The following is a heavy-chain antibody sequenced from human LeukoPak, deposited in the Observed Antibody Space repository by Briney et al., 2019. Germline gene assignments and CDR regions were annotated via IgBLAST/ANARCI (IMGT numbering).Heavy chain of an antibody. J-gene: IGHJ4*02. CDR1: GFTFRNYD. D-gene: IGHD6-13*01. CDR2: IDTDGTYI. Sequence: GGSLRLSCAASGFTFRNYDIHWIRQAPGKGLEWVSSIDTDGTYIHYADSVKGRFTISRDNSKNTLYLQMNTLRAEDTAVYYCAKDRRDANSSWVDYWGQGALVTVSS. V-gene: IGHV3-21*04. CDR3: AKDRRDANSSWVDY.